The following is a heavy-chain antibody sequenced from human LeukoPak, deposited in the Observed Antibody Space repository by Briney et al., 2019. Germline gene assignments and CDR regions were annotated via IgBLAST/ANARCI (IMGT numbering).Heavy chain of an antibody. J-gene: IGHJ1*01. V-gene: IGHV3-23*01. D-gene: IGHD3-22*01. Sequence: GGSLRLSCAASGFTFSSNAMSWVRQAPGKGLEWVSAISGGGGSTYYADSVKGRFTISRGNSRNTLYLQMNSLRAEDTAVYYCAKERLDYYDSSGERYFQHWGQGTLVTVSS. CDR2: ISGGGGST. CDR3: AKERLDYYDSSGERYFQH. CDR1: GFTFSSNA.